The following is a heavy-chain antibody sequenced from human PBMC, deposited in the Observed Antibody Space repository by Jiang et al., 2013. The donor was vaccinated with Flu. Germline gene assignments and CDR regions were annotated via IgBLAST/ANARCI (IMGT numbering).Heavy chain of an antibody. D-gene: IGHD4/OR15-4a*01. J-gene: IGHJ3*01. CDR3: ASHFDANGYDAFNL. V-gene: IGHV1-46*01. Sequence: GAEVKKPGASVRISCKASGNTFTSYYMHWVRQAPGRGLEWVGIINPSGGYTTYAQKFRGRVTMTRDTAASTVYMELASLGSEDTAVYYCASHFDANGYDAFNLWGQGTMVTVSS. CDR1: GNTFTSYY. CDR2: INPSGGYT.